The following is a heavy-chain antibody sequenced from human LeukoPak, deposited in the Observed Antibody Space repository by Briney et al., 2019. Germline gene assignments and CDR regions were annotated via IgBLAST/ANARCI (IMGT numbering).Heavy chain of an antibody. CDR2: ISAYNGNT. CDR3: ARGDFYGSGSYYDGNDAFDI. J-gene: IGHJ3*02. CDR1: GYTFTSYG. D-gene: IGHD3-10*01. V-gene: IGHV1-18*01. Sequence: ASVTVSCKASGYTFTSYGISWVRQAPGQGLEWMGWISAYNGNTNYAQKLQGRVTMTTDTSTSTAYMELRSLRSDDTAVYYCARGDFYGSGSYYDGNDAFDIWGQGTMVTVSS.